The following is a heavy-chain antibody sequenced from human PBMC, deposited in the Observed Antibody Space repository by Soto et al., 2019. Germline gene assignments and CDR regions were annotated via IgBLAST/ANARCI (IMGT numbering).Heavy chain of an antibody. CDR1: GGTFSSYA. CDR3: ARALWIGYCSSTSCHPFDY. J-gene: IGHJ4*02. Sequence: QVQLVQSGAEAKKPGSSVKVSCKASGGTFSSYAISWVRQAPGQGLEWMGGIIPIFGTANYAQKFQGRVTITADESTSTAYMELSSLRSEDTAVYYCARALWIGYCSSTSCHPFDYWGQGTLVTVSS. V-gene: IGHV1-69*01. CDR2: IIPIFGTA. D-gene: IGHD2-2*01.